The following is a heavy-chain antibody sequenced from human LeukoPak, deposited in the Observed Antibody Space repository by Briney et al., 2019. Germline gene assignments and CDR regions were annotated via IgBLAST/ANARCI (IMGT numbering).Heavy chain of an antibody. V-gene: IGHV3-21*01. D-gene: IGHD6-19*01. Sequence: GGSLRLSCAASGFTFSSYCMNWVRQAPGKGLEWVSFISSSSRYIYYADSVKGRFTISRDNAKNSLYLQMNSLRVEDTAVYYCARDNGWGRYYFDSWGQGTLATVSS. CDR2: ISSSSRYI. CDR3: ARDNGWGRYYFDS. CDR1: GFTFSSYC. J-gene: IGHJ4*02.